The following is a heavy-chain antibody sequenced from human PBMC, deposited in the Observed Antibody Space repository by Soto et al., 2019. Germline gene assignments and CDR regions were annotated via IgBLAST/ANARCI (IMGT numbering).Heavy chain of an antibody. CDR3: VRDGSRNLYLNWFDT. D-gene: IGHD6-19*01. CDR2: ISSHSSTL. V-gene: IGHV3-48*02. Sequence: GGSLRLSCAASGFTFSSYSMNWVRQAPGKGLEWISYISSHSSTLYCADSVKGRFTISRDNAGNSLYLQMNSLRDEDTAVYYCVRDGSRNLYLNWFDTWGQGTLVTVSS. J-gene: IGHJ5*02. CDR1: GFTFSSYS.